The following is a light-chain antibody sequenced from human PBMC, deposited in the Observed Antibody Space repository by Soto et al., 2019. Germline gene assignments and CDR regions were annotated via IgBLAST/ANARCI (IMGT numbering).Light chain of an antibody. CDR1: QSVSSY. V-gene: IGKV3-11*01. CDR3: QQRSSWPPSLT. J-gene: IGKJ4*01. CDR2: DAS. Sequence: EIVLSQSPATLSLSPGERATLSCRASQSVSSYLAWYQQKPGQAPRLLIYDASNRATGIPPRFSGSGSGTDFTLTIRSLEPEDFAVYYCQQRSSWPPSLTFGGGPKVEIK.